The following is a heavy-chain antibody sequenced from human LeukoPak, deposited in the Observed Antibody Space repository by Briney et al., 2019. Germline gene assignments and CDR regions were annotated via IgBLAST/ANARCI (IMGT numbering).Heavy chain of an antibody. V-gene: IGHV3-7*01. CDR3: ARSGSSMEY. J-gene: IGHJ4*02. CDR2: IKQDGSEK. Sequence: GGSLTLSCAASGFSFRTYWMSWVRQAPGKGLEWVANIKQDGSEKNYLDPVKGRFTISRDNAKNSLDLQMNSLRAEDTAVYYCARSGSSMEYWGQGTLVTVSS. D-gene: IGHD3-10*01. CDR1: GFSFRTYW.